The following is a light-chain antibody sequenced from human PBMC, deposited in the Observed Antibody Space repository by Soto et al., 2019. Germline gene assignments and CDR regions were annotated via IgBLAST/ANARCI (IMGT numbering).Light chain of an antibody. Sequence: QSVLTQPPSASGSPGQSVTISCTGTSSDVGGYNFVSWFQQHPGKAPKLIIYEVNERPSGVPDRFSGSKSGNTASLTISGLQADDEADYYCGSYVGSNNLRVFGTGTKVTVL. CDR2: EVN. V-gene: IGLV2-8*01. J-gene: IGLJ1*01. CDR3: GSYVGSNNLRV. CDR1: SSDVGGYNF.